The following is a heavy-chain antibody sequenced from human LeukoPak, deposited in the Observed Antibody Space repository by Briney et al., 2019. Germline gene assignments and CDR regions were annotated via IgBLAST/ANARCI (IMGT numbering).Heavy chain of an antibody. Sequence: SETLSLTCTVSVYSISSGYYWGWIRQPPGKGLEWIGSIYHSGSTYYNPSLKSRVTISVDTSKNQFSLKLSSVTAADTAVYYCALSTSPKLSVDYWGQGTLVTVSS. CDR2: IYHSGST. V-gene: IGHV4-38-2*02. J-gene: IGHJ4*02. CDR1: VYSISSGYY. D-gene: IGHD2/OR15-2a*01. CDR3: ALSTSPKLSVDY.